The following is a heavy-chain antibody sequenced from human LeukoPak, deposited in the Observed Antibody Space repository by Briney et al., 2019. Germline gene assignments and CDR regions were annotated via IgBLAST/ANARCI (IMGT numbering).Heavy chain of an antibody. V-gene: IGHV4-34*01. CDR1: GGSFSGYY. D-gene: IGHD1-1*01. CDR3: AISTGRDDAFDI. J-gene: IGHJ3*02. CDR2: INHSGST. Sequence: PSETLSLTCAVYGGSFSGYYWSWIRQPPGKGPEWIGEINHSGSTNYNPSLKSRVTISVDTSKNQFSLKLSSVTAADTAVYYCAISTGRDDAFDIWGQGTMVTVSS.